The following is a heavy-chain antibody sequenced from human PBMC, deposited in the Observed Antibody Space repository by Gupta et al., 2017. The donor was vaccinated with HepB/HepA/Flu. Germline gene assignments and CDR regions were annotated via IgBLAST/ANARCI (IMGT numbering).Heavy chain of an antibody. J-gene: IGHJ6*03. CDR1: GYTVTSYY. CDR2: INPSGGST. CDR3: ARVGAKGVDLYYYYYMDV. Sequence: QVQLVQSGAEVKKPGASVKVSCKASGYTVTSYYMHWVRQAPGQGLEWMGIINPSGGSTSYAQKFQGRVTMTRDTSTSTVYMELSSLRSEDTAVYYCARVGAKGVDLYYYYYMDVWGKGTTVTVS. D-gene: IGHD3-10*01. V-gene: IGHV1-46*01.